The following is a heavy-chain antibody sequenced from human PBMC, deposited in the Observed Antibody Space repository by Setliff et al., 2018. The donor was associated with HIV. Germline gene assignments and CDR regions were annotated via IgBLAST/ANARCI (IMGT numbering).Heavy chain of an antibody. CDR3: ARELRHYSDNSAYYSYFDY. V-gene: IGHV4-59*08. CDR2: IYYSGGT. Sequence: SETLSLTCTVSGGSITSYYWTWIRQPPGKGLEWIGYIYYSGGTNYNPSLKSRLTISVDTSKNQFSLKLSSVTAADTAVYYCARELRHYSDNSAYYSYFDYWGQGTLVTVSS. CDR1: GGSITSYY. D-gene: IGHD3-22*01. J-gene: IGHJ4*02.